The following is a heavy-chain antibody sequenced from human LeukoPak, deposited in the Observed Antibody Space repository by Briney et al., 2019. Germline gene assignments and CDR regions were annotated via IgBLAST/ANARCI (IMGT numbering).Heavy chain of an antibody. CDR3: ARGPVTRFEI. CDR1: GFTVSSNY. Sequence: GGSLRLSCAASGFTVSSNYMSWVRQAPGRGLEWVSVIYSGGTTYYADSVKGRFTISRDNSNNTLYLQMNSLRAEDTAVYYCARGPVTRFEIWGQGTMVTVSS. V-gene: IGHV3-53*01. J-gene: IGHJ3*02. D-gene: IGHD4-17*01. CDR2: IYSGGTT.